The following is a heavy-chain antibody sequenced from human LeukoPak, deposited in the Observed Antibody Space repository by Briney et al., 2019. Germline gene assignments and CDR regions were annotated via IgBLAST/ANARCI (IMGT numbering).Heavy chain of an antibody. V-gene: IGHV4-39*01. CDR2: IYYSGST. J-gene: IGHJ6*02. CDR1: GGSISSSSYY. D-gene: IGHD2-2*02. CDR3: ASSGCSTSCYSHYYGMDV. Sequence: PSETLSLTCTVSGGSISSSSYYWGWIRQPPGKGLEWIWSIYYSGSTYYNPSLKSRVTISVDTSKNQFSLKLSSVTAADTAVYYCASSGCSTSCYSHYYGMDVWGQGTTVTVSS.